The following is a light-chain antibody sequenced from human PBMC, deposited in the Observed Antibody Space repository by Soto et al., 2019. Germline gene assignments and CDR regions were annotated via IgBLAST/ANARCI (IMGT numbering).Light chain of an antibody. CDR1: SSDVGGYKF. CDR3: CSYTSGSRYV. Sequence: SVLTEPASVSGSPGQSITISCTGTSSDVGGYKFVSWYQQHPGKAPKFLIYDVNVRPSGVSDRFSGSKSGNTASLTISGLQAEDEADYYCCSYTSGSRYVFGTGTKLTVL. J-gene: IGLJ1*01. CDR2: DVN. V-gene: IGLV2-14*01.